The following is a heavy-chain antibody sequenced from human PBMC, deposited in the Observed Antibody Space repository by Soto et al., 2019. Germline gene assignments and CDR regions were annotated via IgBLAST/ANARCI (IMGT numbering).Heavy chain of an antibody. CDR3: AKGQATYGIPFDY. V-gene: IGHV3-30*18. CDR2: ISYDGSNH. D-gene: IGHD2-8*01. Sequence: SGGSLRLSCVASGFAFSSYDMHWVRQAPGRGLDWVSVISYDGSNHYQADSVKGRFTISRDNPMSTLYLQMNSLRADDTAVYYCAKGQATYGIPFDYWGQGTLVTVSS. J-gene: IGHJ4*02. CDR1: GFAFSSYD.